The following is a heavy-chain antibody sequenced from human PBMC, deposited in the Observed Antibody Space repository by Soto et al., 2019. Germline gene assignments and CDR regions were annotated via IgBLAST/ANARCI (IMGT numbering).Heavy chain of an antibody. CDR3: AREGVATVIGWFDL. D-gene: IGHD1-1*01. Sequence: QVQLQESGPGVVKPSETLSLSCSVSGASISSYYWNWIRQSPGKRLEWIGYISYAGNTNYNPALESRVTISADTSNNQFSLTLTSVTAADTALYFCAREGVATVIGWFDLWGQGTPVTVSS. CDR1: GASISSYY. CDR2: ISYAGNT. J-gene: IGHJ5*01. V-gene: IGHV4-59*01.